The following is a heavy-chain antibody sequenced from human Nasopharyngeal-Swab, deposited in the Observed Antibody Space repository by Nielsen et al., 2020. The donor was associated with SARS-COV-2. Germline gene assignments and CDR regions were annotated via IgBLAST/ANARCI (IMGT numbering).Heavy chain of an antibody. Sequence: GGSLRLSYKGSGYSFTSYWISWVRQMPGKGLEWMGRIDPSDSYTNYSPSFQGHVTISADKSISTAYLQWSSLKASDTAMYYCARLERFLEWSNWFDPWGQGTLVTVSS. CDR3: ARLERFLEWSNWFDP. J-gene: IGHJ5*02. CDR1: GYSFTSYW. D-gene: IGHD3-3*01. V-gene: IGHV5-10-1*01. CDR2: IDPSDSYT.